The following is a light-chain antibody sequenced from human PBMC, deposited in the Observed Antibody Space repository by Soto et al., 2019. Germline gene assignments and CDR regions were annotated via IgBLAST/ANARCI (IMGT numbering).Light chain of an antibody. Sequence: EIVMTQSPATLSVSPGEGATLSCRASQTVRNNYLAWYQQKRGQAPRLLIYAASNRATGIPARFSGSGSGTDFSLTISSLEPEDFAVYYCQQRSNWPHTFGGGTKVDIK. CDR3: QQRSNWPHT. J-gene: IGKJ4*01. CDR2: AAS. CDR1: QTVRNNY. V-gene: IGKV3-11*01.